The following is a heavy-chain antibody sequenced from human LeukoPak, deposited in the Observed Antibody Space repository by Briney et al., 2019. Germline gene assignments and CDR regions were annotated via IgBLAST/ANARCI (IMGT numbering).Heavy chain of an antibody. Sequence: SETLSLTCAVSGYSISSGYYWGWIRQPPGKGLEWIGSIYHSESTYYNPSLKSRVTLSVDTSKNQFSLKLISVTVEDTAVYYGARGPVGYYFDYWGPRTPVTVSS. CDR3: ARGPVGYYFDY. D-gene: IGHD4-23*01. CDR2: IYHSEST. J-gene: IGHJ4*02. CDR1: GYSISSGYY. V-gene: IGHV4-38-2*01.